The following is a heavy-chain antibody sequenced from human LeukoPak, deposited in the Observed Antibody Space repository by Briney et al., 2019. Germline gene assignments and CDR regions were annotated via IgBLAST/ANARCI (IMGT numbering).Heavy chain of an antibody. Sequence: GGSLRLSCAASGFTFSSYAMNWVRQAPGKGLEWVSHISGSGISTYYADSVKGRFTFSRDNSKNTLYLQMNSLRAEDTAVYYCAKDRSIAAGDDAFDIWGQGAMVTVSS. CDR1: GFTFSSYA. D-gene: IGHD6-13*01. CDR2: ISGSGIST. J-gene: IGHJ3*02. V-gene: IGHV3-23*01. CDR3: AKDRSIAAGDDAFDI.